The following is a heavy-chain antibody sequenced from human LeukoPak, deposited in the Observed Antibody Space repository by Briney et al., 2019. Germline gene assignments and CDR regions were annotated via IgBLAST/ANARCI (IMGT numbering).Heavy chain of an antibody. CDR1: GGSISSYY. J-gene: IGHJ3*02. CDR3: ATHRRPGAVGRGAFDI. V-gene: IGHV4-4*07. CDR2: INTSGST. D-gene: IGHD6-19*01. Sequence: SETLSLTCTVSGGSISSYYWSWIRQSAGKGLEWIGRINTSGSTNYNPSLRSRVTMSLDTSKNQFSLKMNSVTAADTAVYYCATHRRPGAVGRGAFDIWGQGAMVTVSS.